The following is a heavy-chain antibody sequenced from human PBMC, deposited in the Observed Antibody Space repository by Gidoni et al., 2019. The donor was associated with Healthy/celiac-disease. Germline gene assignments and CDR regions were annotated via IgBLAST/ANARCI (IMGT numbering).Heavy chain of an antibody. J-gene: IGHJ3*02. D-gene: IGHD1-1*01. CDR1: GFTFSSYS. CDR3: ARDGYALFDI. CDR2: ISSSSSTI. V-gene: IGHV3-48*01. Sequence: EVQLVESGGGLVQPGGSLRLSGAASGFTFSSYSMNWVRQAPGRGLEWGSYISSSSSTIYYADSVKGRFTISRDNAKNSLYLQMNSLRAEDTAVYYCARDGYALFDIWGQGTMVTVSS.